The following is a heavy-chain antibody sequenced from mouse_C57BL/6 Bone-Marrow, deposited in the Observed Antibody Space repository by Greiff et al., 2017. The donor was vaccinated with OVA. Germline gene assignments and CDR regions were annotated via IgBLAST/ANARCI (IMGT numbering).Heavy chain of an antibody. CDR3: ADYYPRCFDV. D-gene: IGHD1-1*01. CDR1: GYTFTSYG. CDR2: IYPRSGNT. V-gene: IGHV1-81*01. J-gene: IGHJ1*03. Sequence: VKLQESGAELARPGASVKLSCKASGYTFTSYGISWVKQRTGQGLEWIGEIYPRSGNTYYNEKFKGKATLTADKSSSTAYMELRSLTSEDSAVYFCADYYPRCFDVWGTGTTVTVSS.